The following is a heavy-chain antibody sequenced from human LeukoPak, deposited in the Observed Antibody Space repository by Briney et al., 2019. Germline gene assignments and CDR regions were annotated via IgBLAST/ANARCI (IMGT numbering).Heavy chain of an antibody. CDR3: ARWCGVGRDV. Sequence: APVRDSSKASVYCFSSPNMYSVPQAPGQGLEWMGIINPSGGSTSYAQKFRGRVIMTRDTSTSTVYMELSSLRSEATAVYYCARWCGVGRDVWGQGTTLIVSS. V-gene: IGHV1-46*01. D-gene: IGHD2-8*01. CDR2: INPSGGST. J-gene: IGHJ6*02. CDR1: VYCFSSPN.